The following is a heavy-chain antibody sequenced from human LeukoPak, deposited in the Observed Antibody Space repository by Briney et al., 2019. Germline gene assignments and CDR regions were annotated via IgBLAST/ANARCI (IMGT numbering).Heavy chain of an antibody. V-gene: IGHV1-69*13. J-gene: IGHJ4*02. CDR3: ARDYYGSGSHIKYYFDY. Sequence: SVKVSCKVSGGTFSSYAISWVRQAPGRGLEWMGGIIPIFGTANYAQKFQGRVTITADESTSTAYMELSSLRSEDTAVYYCARDYYGSGSHIKYYFDYWGQGTLVTVSS. D-gene: IGHD3-10*01. CDR2: IIPIFGTA. CDR1: GGTFSSYA.